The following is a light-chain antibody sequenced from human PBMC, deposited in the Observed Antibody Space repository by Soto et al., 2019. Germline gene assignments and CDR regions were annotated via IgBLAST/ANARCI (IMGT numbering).Light chain of an antibody. CDR1: QSVSSTY. Sequence: EIVLTQSPGTLSLSPGERATLSCRASQSVSSTYLGWYQQKPGQAPRLLIYGASNRAAGVPDRFSGSGYGTDFPLTISGLEPEDFAVYYCQQYDTSPFTFGQGTRLEIK. CDR3: QQYDTSPFT. J-gene: IGKJ5*01. CDR2: GAS. V-gene: IGKV3-20*01.